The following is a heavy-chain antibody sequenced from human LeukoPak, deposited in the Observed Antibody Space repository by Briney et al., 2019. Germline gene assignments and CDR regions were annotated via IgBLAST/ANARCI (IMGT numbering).Heavy chain of an antibody. J-gene: IGHJ4*02. V-gene: IGHV3-23*01. Sequence: GGSLRLFCAASGFTVPNYAMAWVRQAPGKGLEWVSSSGGGYNSYYADSVEGRFATSRDNSKNTLYLQLTSLRAEDTAVYYCAKGFYYDGRGDYLDFWGQGTLVTVSS. CDR2: SSGGGYNS. CDR1: GFTVPNYA. CDR3: AKGFYYDGRGDYLDF. D-gene: IGHD3-22*01.